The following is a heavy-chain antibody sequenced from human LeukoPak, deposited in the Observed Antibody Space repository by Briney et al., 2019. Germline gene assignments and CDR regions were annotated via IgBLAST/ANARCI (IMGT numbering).Heavy chain of an antibody. V-gene: IGHV3-33*06. CDR1: GFTFSSYG. CDR3: AKGGIMQSSSPGLQYFDL. CDR2: IWYDGSKK. D-gene: IGHD6-6*01. J-gene: IGHJ2*01. Sequence: GGSLRLSCAASGFTFSSYGMHWVRQAPGKGLEWVALIWYDGSKKFYPDSVKGRFTISRDNSKNTLYLQMDSLRAEDTAVYYCAKGGIMQSSSPGLQYFDLWGRGTLVSVSS.